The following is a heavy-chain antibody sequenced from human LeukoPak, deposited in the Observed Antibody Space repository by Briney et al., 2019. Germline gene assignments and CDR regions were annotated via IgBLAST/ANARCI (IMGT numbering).Heavy chain of an antibody. Sequence: GGSLRLSCAASGFNVTSYSMNWVRQAPGKGLEWVSSISSSNTYIYYADSVRGRFTISRDSARNSLYLQMNSLRGEDTAVYYCARDHQASGWFYWFGPWGQGALVPVSS. D-gene: IGHD6-19*01. V-gene: IGHV3-21*01. CDR1: GFNVTSYS. J-gene: IGHJ5*02. CDR2: ISSSNTYI. CDR3: ARDHQASGWFYWFGP.